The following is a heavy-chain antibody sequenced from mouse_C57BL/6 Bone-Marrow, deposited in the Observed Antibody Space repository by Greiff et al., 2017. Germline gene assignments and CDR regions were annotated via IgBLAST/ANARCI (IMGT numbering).Heavy chain of an antibody. V-gene: IGHV1-52*01. J-gene: IGHJ4*01. CDR3: ARRTAQATCAVDY. D-gene: IGHD3-2*02. Sequence: QVQLQQPGAELVRPGSSVKLSCKASGYTFTSYWMHWVKQRPIQGLEWICNIYPSDSETHYNQKFKGKATLTVDKSSSTAYMQISSRTSEDAAVDYYARRTAQATCAVDYWGQGTSVTVSS. CDR2: IYPSDSET. CDR1: GYTFTSYW.